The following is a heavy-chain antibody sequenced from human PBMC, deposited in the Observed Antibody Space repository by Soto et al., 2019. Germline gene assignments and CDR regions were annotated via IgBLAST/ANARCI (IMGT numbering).Heavy chain of an antibody. CDR1: GGSISSYY. CDR2: IYTSGST. D-gene: IGHD5-18*01. V-gene: IGHV4-4*07. J-gene: IGHJ6*02. CDR3: ARDGLWLRYYYYGMDV. Sequence: SETLSLTCTVSGGSISSYYWSWIRQPAGKGLEWIGRIYTSGSTNYNPSPKSRVTMSVDTSKNQFSLKLSSVTAADTAVYYCARDGLWLRYYYYGMDVWGQGTTVTVSS.